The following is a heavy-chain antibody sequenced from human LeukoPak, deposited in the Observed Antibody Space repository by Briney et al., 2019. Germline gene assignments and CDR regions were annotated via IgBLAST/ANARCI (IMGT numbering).Heavy chain of an antibody. CDR2: FDPEDSET. J-gene: IGHJ3*02. CDR1: GYTLTELS. V-gene: IGHV1-24*01. Sequence: ASVKVSCKVSGYTLTELSMHWVRQAPGKGLEWMGGFDPEDSETIYAQKFLGRVTMTEDTSTDTAYMELSSLRSEDTAVYYCATSDTAMVRDAFDIWGQGTMVTVSS. CDR3: ATSDTAMVRDAFDI. D-gene: IGHD5-18*01.